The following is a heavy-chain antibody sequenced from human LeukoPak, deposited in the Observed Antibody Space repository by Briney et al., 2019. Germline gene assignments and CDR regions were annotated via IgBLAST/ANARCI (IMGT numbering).Heavy chain of an antibody. V-gene: IGHV4-30-2*01. CDR3: ARDPRNYDFWSGDPQDGMDV. CDR2: IYHSGST. Sequence: PSETLSLTCAVSGGSTSSGGYSWSWIRQPPGKGLEWIGYIYHSGSTYYNPSLKSRVTISVDRSKNQFSLKPSSVTAADTAVYYCARDPRNYDFWSGDPQDGMDVWGQGTTVTVSS. J-gene: IGHJ6*02. CDR1: GGSTSSGGYS. D-gene: IGHD3-3*01.